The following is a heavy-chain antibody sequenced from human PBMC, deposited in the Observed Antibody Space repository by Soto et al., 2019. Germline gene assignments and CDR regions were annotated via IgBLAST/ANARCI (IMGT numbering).Heavy chain of an antibody. CDR2: INPNGGIT. CDR1: GYTFTHYY. CDR3: ATSVNSAMAFDY. J-gene: IGHJ4*02. Sequence: QVQLVQSGAEVKKPGASVRVSCKASGYTFTHYYIHWVRQAPGQGLEWMGIINPNGGITTYAQEFRPVFSMTRDTSTSTVYLELSSLRSEDSAVYYWATSVNSAMAFDYWGQGTLVTVSS. D-gene: IGHD5-18*01. V-gene: IGHV1-46*01.